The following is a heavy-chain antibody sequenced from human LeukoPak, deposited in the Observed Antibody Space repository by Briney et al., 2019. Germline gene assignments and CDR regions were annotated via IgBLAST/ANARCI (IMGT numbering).Heavy chain of an antibody. CDR3: ARDPRLGASSNFDY. J-gene: IGHJ4*02. CDR1: GFTFSSYW. V-gene: IGHV3-74*01. CDR2: TNGDGSST. D-gene: IGHD2-2*01. Sequence: GGSLRLSCAASGFTFSSYWMHWVRQAPGKGLVWVSRTNGDGSSTSYADSVKGRFTISRDNAKNTLYLQMNSLRAEDTAVYYCARDPRLGASSNFDYWGQGTLVTVSS.